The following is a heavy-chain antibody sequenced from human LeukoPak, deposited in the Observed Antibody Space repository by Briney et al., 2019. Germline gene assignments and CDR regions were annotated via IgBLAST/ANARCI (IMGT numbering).Heavy chain of an antibody. J-gene: IGHJ4*02. CDR1: GYSFTSYW. D-gene: IGHD1-26*01. V-gene: IGHV5-51*01. CDR2: IYPGDSDT. Sequence: GESLKISCKGSGYSFTSYWIGWVRQMPGKGLEWMGIIYPGDSDTRYSPSFQGQVTISADKSISTAYLQWSSLKASDTAMYYCARLGLVVGATTFEVSYWGQGTLVTVSS. CDR3: ARLGLVVGATTFEVSY.